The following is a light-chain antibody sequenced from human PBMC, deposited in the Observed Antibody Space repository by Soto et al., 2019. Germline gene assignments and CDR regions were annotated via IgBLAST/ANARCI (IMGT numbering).Light chain of an antibody. J-gene: IGLJ3*02. V-gene: IGLV2-14*01. CDR3: SSYTSSRTV. CDR2: EVS. CDR1: SSDVGGYNY. Sequence: QSALTQPASVSGSPGQSITISCTGTSSDVGGYNYVSWYQQHPGKALKLMIYEVSTRPSGDSNRCSGSKSGTTASLTISGLGAEDEADYHFSSYTSSRTVFGGGTKVTVL.